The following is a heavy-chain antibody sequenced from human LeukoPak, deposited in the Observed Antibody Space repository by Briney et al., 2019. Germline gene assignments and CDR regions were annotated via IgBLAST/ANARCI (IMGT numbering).Heavy chain of an antibody. J-gene: IGHJ4*02. CDR2: IRSTPYGETP. V-gene: IGHV3-49*04. CDR1: GFTFGDYA. CDR3: TRYAYGQFLYQ. Sequence: GGSLRLSCTTSGFTFGDYAMSWVRQAPGKGLEWVGLIRSTPYGETPEYAPSVKGIFTISRDDSKSMPYLQMNRLETEDTAVYYCTRYAYGQFLYQWGQETLVTVSS. D-gene: IGHD3-16*01.